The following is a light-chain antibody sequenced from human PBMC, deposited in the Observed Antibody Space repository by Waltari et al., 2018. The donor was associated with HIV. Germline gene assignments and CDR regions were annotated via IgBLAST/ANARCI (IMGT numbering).Light chain of an antibody. V-gene: IGKV4-1*01. J-gene: IGKJ3*01. Sequence: DIVMTQSPDSLAVSLGERATINCKSSQSVIYSSNNKNYLSRFQQKPGQHPRLLIYWAATGETGVPDRFSGGGSGTDFTLTISSLQAEDVAVYYCQQYYSTPFTFGPGTRVDIK. CDR2: WAA. CDR3: QQYYSTPFT. CDR1: QSVIYSSNNKNY.